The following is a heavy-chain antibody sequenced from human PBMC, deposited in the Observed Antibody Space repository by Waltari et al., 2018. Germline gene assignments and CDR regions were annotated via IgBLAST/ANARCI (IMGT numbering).Heavy chain of an antibody. V-gene: IGHV4-59*01. CDR3: ARVGPTNYMDV. CDR1: GGSISSYY. J-gene: IGHJ6*03. CDR2: IYYSGST. Sequence: VQLQESGPGLVKPSETLSLTCTVSGGSISSYYWSWIRQPPGKGLEWIGYIYYSGSTNYNPSLKSRVTISVDTSKNQFSLKLSSVTAADTAVYYCARVGPTNYMDVWGKGTTVTVSS.